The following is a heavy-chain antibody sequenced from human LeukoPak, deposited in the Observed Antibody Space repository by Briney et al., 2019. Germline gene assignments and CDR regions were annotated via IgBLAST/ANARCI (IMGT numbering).Heavy chain of an antibody. CDR2: IYYSGST. Sequence: SETLSLTCTVSGGSISIYYWSWIRQPPGKGLEWIGYIYYSGSTNYNPSLKSRVTISVDTSKNQFSLKLSSVTAADTAVYYCATGRSEFDYWGQGTLVTVSS. J-gene: IGHJ4*02. CDR1: GGSISIYY. V-gene: IGHV4-59*12. CDR3: ATGRSEFDY.